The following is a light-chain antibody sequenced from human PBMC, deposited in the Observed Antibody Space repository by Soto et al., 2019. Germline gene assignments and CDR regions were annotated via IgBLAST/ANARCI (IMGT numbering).Light chain of an antibody. V-gene: IGLV1-40*01. Sequence: QSVLTQPPSVSGAPGQRVTISCSGSSSNIGAGYDVHWYQQLPGTAPKVVIYGNNNRPSGVSPRFSGSKSATSASLDIAGLQAEDEADYYCQAYDYSLTAFVFGGGTKVTVL. CDR2: GNN. CDR3: QAYDYSLTAFV. CDR1: SSNIGAGYD. J-gene: IGLJ3*02.